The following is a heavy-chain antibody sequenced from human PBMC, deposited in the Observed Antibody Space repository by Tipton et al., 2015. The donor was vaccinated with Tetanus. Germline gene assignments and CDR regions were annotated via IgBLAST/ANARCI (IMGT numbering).Heavy chain of an antibody. D-gene: IGHD2-21*02. CDR3: ARGMAEASNCGGDCYSDY. V-gene: IGHV3-7*04. Sequence: AVSGFTFSSYWMTWVRQAPGKGLEWVANINQDGNIKQYVNSVEGRFTISRDNAKNSLYLQMNSLRAEDTAVYSCARGMAEASNCGGDCYSDYWGQGTLVTVSS. CDR1: GFTFSSYW. J-gene: IGHJ4*02. CDR2: INQDGNIK.